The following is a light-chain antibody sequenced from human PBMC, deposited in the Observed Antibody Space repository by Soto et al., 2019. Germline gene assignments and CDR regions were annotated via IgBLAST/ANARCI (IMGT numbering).Light chain of an antibody. V-gene: IGKV2-28*01. CDR2: LGS. J-gene: IGKJ1*01. CDR3: MQGVHWPWT. CDR1: RXLLYSDGYKY. Sequence: VAVALPASISCRSSRXLLYSDGYKYLDWFLQKPGQSPQLLIYLGSNRASGVPDRFSGSGSGTDITLIFSSVEADDVGFYYCMQGVHWPWTIGQGTKVDI.